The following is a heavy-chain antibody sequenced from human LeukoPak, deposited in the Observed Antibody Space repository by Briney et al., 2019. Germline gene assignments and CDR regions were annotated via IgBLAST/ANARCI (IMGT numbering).Heavy chain of an antibody. CDR2: IYSSGTT. CDR1: GGSINGYY. CDR3: ARVASRSISSRCFDH. J-gene: IGHJ4*02. Sequence: SETLSLTCTVSGGSINGYYRNWIRQPPGKALEWIGFIYSSGTTNYNPSLKSRVTISLDTSNKQFSLRLTSVTAADTAVYFCARVASRSISSRCFDHWGQGTLVTVSS. V-gene: IGHV4-4*08. D-gene: IGHD6-6*01.